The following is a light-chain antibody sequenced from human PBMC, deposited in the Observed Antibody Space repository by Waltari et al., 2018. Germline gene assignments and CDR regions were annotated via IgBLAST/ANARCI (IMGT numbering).Light chain of an antibody. Sequence: SYELTQPPSVSVSPGQTARITCSGDALPKQYVYWYQQKSGQAPILVMYEDRERPSGIPARFSGSSSGTTVTLTISGVQAEDEADYHCQSGDNSGTNRVLFGGGTKLTVL. CDR2: EDR. CDR1: ALPKQY. CDR3: QSGDNSGTNRVL. J-gene: IGLJ2*01. V-gene: IGLV3-25*03.